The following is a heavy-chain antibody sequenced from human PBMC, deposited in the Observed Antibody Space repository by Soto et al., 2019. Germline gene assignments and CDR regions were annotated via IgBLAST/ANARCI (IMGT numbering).Heavy chain of an antibody. V-gene: IGHV4-39*01. CDR3: ARHPPQQLLDYYFDY. Sequence: QLQLQESGPGLVKPSETLSLTCTVSGGSISGSSYYWGWIRQPPGKGLEWIGTIYYTGRTYYNPSLKSRVTLSVDTSKNQFSLKVSSVTAADTAVYYCARHPPQQLLDYYFDYWGQGTLVTVSS. CDR1: GGSISGSSYY. J-gene: IGHJ4*02. D-gene: IGHD1-1*01. CDR2: IYYTGRT.